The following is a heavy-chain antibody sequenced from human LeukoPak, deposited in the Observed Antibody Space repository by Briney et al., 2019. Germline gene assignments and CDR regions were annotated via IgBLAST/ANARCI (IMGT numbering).Heavy chain of an antibody. CDR2: IYPGDSDT. CDR3: ARAPITIFGVAQAWTNWFDP. D-gene: IGHD3-3*01. Sequence: PGESLKISCKGSGYSFTSYWIGWVRQMPGKGLEWMGIIYPGDSDTRYSPSFQGQVTISADKSISTAYLQWSSLKASDTAMYYCARAPITIFGVAQAWTNWFDPWGQGTLVTVSS. J-gene: IGHJ5*02. CDR1: GYSFTSYW. V-gene: IGHV5-51*01.